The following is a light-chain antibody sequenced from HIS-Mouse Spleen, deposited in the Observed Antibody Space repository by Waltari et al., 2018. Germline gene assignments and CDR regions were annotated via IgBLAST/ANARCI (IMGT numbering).Light chain of an antibody. V-gene: IGLV2-14*03. CDR2: DVS. CDR3: SSYTSSSTEV. Sequence: QSALTQPASVSGSPGQSITISCPGTSSHVGGYNSVSWYQQHPGKAPKLMIYDVSNRPSGVSNRFSGSKSGNTASLTISGLQAEDEADYYCSSYTSSSTEVFGGGTKLTVL. J-gene: IGLJ2*01. CDR1: SSHVGGYNS.